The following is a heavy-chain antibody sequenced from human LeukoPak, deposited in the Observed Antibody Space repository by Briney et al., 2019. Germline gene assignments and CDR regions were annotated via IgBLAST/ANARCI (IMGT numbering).Heavy chain of an antibody. CDR1: GFTFSSYS. Sequence: GGSLRLSCAASGFTFSSYSMNWVRQAPGKGLEWVSSISSSSSYIYYADSVKGRFTISRDNAKNSLYLQMNSLRAEDTAVYYCARGRGAAAGLFLRYWGQGTLVTVSS. D-gene: IGHD6-13*01. CDR2: ISSSSSYI. CDR3: ARGRGAAAGLFLRY. J-gene: IGHJ4*02. V-gene: IGHV3-21*01.